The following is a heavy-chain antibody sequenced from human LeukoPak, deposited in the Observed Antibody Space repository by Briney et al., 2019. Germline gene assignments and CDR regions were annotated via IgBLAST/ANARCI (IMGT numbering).Heavy chain of an antibody. CDR2: IYYSGST. CDR1: GGSISSYY. Sequence: SETLSLTCTDSGGSISSYYWSWIRQPPGKGLEWIGYIYYSGSTNYNPSLKSRVTISVDTSKNQFSLKLSSVTAADTAVYYCARVHPHPNYYDSSGYPLHAFDIWGQGTMVTVSS. J-gene: IGHJ3*02. CDR3: ARVHPHPNYYDSSGYPLHAFDI. V-gene: IGHV4-59*01. D-gene: IGHD3-22*01.